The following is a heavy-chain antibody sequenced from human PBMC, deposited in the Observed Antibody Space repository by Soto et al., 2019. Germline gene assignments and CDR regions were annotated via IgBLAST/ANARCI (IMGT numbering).Heavy chain of an antibody. V-gene: IGHV3-23*01. D-gene: IGHD6-13*01. J-gene: IGHJ4*02. CDR2: ISGSGGST. CDR1: GFTFSNYA. CDR3: AKDQGSSWYEIHY. Sequence: EVQLLESGGGLVQPGGSLRLSCAASGFTFSNYAVTWVRQAPGKGLEWVSTISGSGGSTYYADSVKGRFTISRDNSKNTLYLQMNSLRAEDTAVYYCAKDQGSSWYEIHYWGQGTLVPVSS.